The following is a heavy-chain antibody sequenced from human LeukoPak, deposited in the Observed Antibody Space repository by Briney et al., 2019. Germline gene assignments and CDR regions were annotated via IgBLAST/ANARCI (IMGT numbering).Heavy chain of an antibody. V-gene: IGHV1-18*01. J-gene: IGHJ4*02. CDR1: GYTFSTYG. D-gene: IGHD4-23*01. CDR2: ISGHTGNT. CDR3: ARDLSSGGRTLKFDY. Sequence: ASVKVSCKTSGYTFSTYGVTWVRQAPGQGFQWMGWISGHTGNTKYAENFQGRISLTTDTSATTAYMELRSLTSDDTAVYYCARDLSSGGRTLKFDYWVQGSLVTVAS.